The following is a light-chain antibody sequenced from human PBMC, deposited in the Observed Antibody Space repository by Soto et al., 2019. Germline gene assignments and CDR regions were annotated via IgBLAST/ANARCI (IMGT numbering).Light chain of an antibody. CDR3: QQSYSTPLT. CDR1: QSISSY. CDR2: AAS. V-gene: IGKV1-39*01. Sequence: DIQMTQSPSSLSASVGDRVPITCRASQSISSYLNWYQQKPGKAPKLLIYAASSMQSGVPSRFSGSGSGTDFTLTISSRQPEDFATYYYQQSYSTPLTFGGGTKVEIK. J-gene: IGKJ4*01.